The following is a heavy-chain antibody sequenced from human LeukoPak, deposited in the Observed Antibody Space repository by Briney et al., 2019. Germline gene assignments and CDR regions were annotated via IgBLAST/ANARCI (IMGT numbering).Heavy chain of an antibody. J-gene: IGHJ4*02. D-gene: IGHD6-13*01. V-gene: IGHV4-4*02. Sequence: SETLSLTCAVSGGSISSSNWWSWVRQPPGKGLEWIGEIYHSGSTNYNPSLKSRVTISVDTSKNQFSLKLSSVTAADTAVYYCARDVVAAPGTWDYWGQGTLVTVSS. CDR1: GGSISSSNW. CDR3: ARDVVAAPGTWDY. CDR2: IYHSGST.